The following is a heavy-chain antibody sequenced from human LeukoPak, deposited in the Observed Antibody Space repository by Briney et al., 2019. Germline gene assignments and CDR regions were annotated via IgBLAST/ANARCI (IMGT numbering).Heavy chain of an antibody. V-gene: IGHV3-53*01. CDR1: GFTVSSNY. Sequence: PGGSLRLSCAASGFTVSSNYMSWVRQAPGKGLEWVSVIYSGGSTYYADSVKGRFTISRDNSKNTLYLQMNSLRAEDTAVYYCARVYNYYDSSGYEINWFDPWGQGTLVTVSS. J-gene: IGHJ5*02. CDR3: ARVYNYYDSSGYEINWFDP. CDR2: IYSGGST. D-gene: IGHD3-22*01.